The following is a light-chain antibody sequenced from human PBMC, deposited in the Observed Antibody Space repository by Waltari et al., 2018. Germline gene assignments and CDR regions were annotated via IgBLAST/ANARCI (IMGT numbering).Light chain of an antibody. J-gene: IGKJ1*01. V-gene: IGKV3-15*01. CDR3: QQYTKWPQT. CDR2: SAS. Sequence: EIVMTQSPATLSMSPGERATLSCRASQSVNTYVAWYQLKPGQAPRLLIHSASARASGIPARFSGSGSGTEFSLTINTLQSEDVAIDYCQQYTKWPQTFGQGTKVEIK. CDR1: QSVNTY.